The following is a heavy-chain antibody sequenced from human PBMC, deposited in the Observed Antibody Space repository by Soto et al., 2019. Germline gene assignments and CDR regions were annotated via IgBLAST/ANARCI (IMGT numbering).Heavy chain of an antibody. CDR3: AKGGSSFLARDWLHP. V-gene: IGHV3-30*18. CDR2: ISYDGSNK. J-gene: IGHJ5*02. CDR1: GFTFSSYG. Sequence: GGSLRLSCAASGFTFSSYGMHWVRQAPGKGLEWVAVISYDGSNKYYADSVKGRFTISRDNSKNTLYLQMNSLRAEDTAVYYCAKGGSSFLARDWLHPRGQATLVTVSS. D-gene: IGHD6-6*01.